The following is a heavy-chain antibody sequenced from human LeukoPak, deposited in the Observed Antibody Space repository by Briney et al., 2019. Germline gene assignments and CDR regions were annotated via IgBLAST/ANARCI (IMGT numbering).Heavy chain of an antibody. J-gene: IGHJ4*02. CDR1: GGTFSSYA. D-gene: IGHD3-22*01. V-gene: IGHV1-69*04. CDR3: ARDRGYDSSGYYYSPLDY. CDR2: TIPIFGIA. Sequence: SVKVSCKASGGTFSSYAISWVRQAPGQGLEWMGRTIPIFGIANYAQKLQGRVTITADKSTSTAYMELSSLRSEDTAVYYCARDRGYDSSGYYYSPLDYWGQGTLVTVSS.